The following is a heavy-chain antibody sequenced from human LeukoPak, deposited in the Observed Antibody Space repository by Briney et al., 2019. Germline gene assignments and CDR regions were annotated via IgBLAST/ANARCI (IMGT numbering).Heavy chain of an antibody. CDR3: AKDSQDWLLGPYSWFDP. Sequence: GGSLRLSCAASGFTFSSYGMHWVRQAPGKGLEWVAFIRYDGSNKYYADSVKGRFTISRDNSKNTLYLQMNSLRAEDTAVYYCAKDSQDWLLGPYSWFDPWGQGTLVTVSS. J-gene: IGHJ5*02. D-gene: IGHD3-9*01. CDR2: IRYDGSNK. CDR1: GFTFSSYG. V-gene: IGHV3-30*02.